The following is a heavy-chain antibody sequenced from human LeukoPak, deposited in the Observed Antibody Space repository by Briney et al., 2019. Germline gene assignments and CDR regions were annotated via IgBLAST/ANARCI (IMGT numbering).Heavy chain of an antibody. CDR2: IDYSGST. J-gene: IGHJ4*02. CDR1: GASISSSAYY. Sequence: SETLSLTCTVSGASISSSAYYWGWIRRPPGKGLEWIGNIDYSGSTYYNPSLKSRVTMPVDTSKNQFSLKLSSVTAADTAVYYCARVGFYGSPDDFWGQGTLVTVSS. D-gene: IGHD3-10*01. CDR3: ARVGFYGSPDDF. V-gene: IGHV4-39*01.